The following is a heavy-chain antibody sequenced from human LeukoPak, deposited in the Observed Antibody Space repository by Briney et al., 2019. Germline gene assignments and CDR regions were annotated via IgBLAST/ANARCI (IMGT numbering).Heavy chain of an antibody. CDR2: ISYDGSNK. Sequence: QPGRSLRLSCAASGFTFSSYAMHWVRQAPGKGLEWVAVISYDGSNKYYADSVKGRFTISRDNSKNTLYLQMNSLRAEDTAVYYCARAVSSWYYWFDPWGQGTLVTVSS. CDR1: GFTFSSYA. V-gene: IGHV3-30*04. CDR3: ARAVSSWYYWFDP. D-gene: IGHD6-13*01. J-gene: IGHJ5*02.